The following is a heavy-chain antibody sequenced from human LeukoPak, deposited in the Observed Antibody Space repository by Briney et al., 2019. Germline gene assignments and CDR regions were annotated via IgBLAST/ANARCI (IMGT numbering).Heavy chain of an antibody. CDR2: ISYDGSNK. V-gene: IGHV3-30*14. Sequence: GGSLRLSCAASGFTFSSYAMHWVRQAPGKGLEWVAVISYDGSNKYYADSVKGRFTISRDNSKNTLYLQMNSLRAEDTAVYYCARDYGGGQQLVRSFNGMDVWGQGTTVTVSS. CDR3: ARDYGGGQQLVRSFNGMDV. D-gene: IGHD6-13*01. CDR1: GFTFSSYA. J-gene: IGHJ6*02.